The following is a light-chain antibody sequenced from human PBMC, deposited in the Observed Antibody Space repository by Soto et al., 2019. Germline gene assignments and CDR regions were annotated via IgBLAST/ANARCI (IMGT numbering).Light chain of an antibody. J-gene: IGKJ4*01. V-gene: IGKV3-15*01. CDR3: QQYNIWLT. Sequence: EIVMTQSPATLSVSPGERATLSCRASQSVSNNLAWYQQKPGQAPRLLIYDTSTRATGIPARFSGSGSGTEFTLTISSLQSEDFAVYYCQQYNIWLTFGGGTKVEI. CDR1: QSVSNN. CDR2: DTS.